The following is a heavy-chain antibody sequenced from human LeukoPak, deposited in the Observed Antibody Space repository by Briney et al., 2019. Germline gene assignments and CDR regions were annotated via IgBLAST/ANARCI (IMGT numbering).Heavy chain of an antibody. J-gene: IGHJ4*02. CDR2: INPNSGGT. D-gene: IGHD3-22*01. Sequence: ASVKVSCKASGYTFTGYYMHWVRQAPGQGLEWMGWINPNSGGTNYAQKFQGRVTMTRDTSISTAYMELSRLRSDDTAVYYCAXXXXXXXXDSSGYFDYWGQGTLVTVSS. CDR1: GYTFTGYY. CDR3: AXXXXXXXXDSSGYFDY. V-gene: IGHV1-2*02.